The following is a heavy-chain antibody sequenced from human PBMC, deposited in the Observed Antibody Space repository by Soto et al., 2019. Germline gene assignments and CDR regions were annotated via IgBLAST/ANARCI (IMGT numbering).Heavy chain of an antibody. CDR2: IYPSDSDT. V-gene: IGHV5-51*01. CDR3: ARHSGHDYWSHYLSKGGYCSTDV. J-gene: IGHJ6*02. CDR1: GYNFQNYW. D-gene: IGHD3-3*01. Sequence: SGESLKISCKGSGYNFQNYWIGWLRQMPGKGLEWMGIIYPSDSDTKYSPSFRGQVTISADKSITTAYLQWSSLKASDTAIYYCARHSGHDYWSHYLSKGGYCSTDVRCQAPSVTVS.